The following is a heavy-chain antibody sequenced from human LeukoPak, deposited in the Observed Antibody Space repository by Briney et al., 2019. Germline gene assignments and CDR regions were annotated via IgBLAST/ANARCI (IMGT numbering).Heavy chain of an antibody. J-gene: IGHJ3*02. CDR3: ARGSFFYDILTGYSLNAFDI. V-gene: IGHV4-30-2*01. CDR2: IYHSGST. D-gene: IGHD3-9*01. Sequence: SETLSLTCAVSGGSISRGGYSWSWIRQPPGKGLEWIGYIYHSGSTYYNPSLKSRLTISVDTSNNQFSLKLSSVTAADTAVYYCARGSFFYDILTGYSLNAFDIWGQGTMVTVSS. CDR1: GGSISRGGYS.